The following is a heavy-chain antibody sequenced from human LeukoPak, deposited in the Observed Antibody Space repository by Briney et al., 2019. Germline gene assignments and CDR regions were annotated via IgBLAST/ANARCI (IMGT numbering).Heavy chain of an antibody. CDR1: GFTFSSYA. J-gene: IGHJ4*02. V-gene: IGHV3-23*01. D-gene: IGHD6-19*01. CDR3: AKPPGIAVAGYLGY. CDR2: ISGSGGST. Sequence: GGSLRLSCAASGFTFSSYAISWVRQAPGKGLEWVSAISGSGGSTYYADSVKGRFTISRDNSKNTLYLQMNSLRAEDTAVYYCAKPPGIAVAGYLGYWGQGTLVTVSS.